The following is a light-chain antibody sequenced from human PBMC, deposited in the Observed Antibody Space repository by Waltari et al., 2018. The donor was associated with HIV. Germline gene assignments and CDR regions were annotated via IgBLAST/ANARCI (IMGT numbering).Light chain of an antibody. V-gene: IGLV2-14*01. CDR3: SSYTSSSTVV. Sequence: QSAPTQPASVSGSPGQSITLSCTGTTSDVGGYHHVSWYQQHPGKAPKLMIYEVSNRPSGVSNRLSGSKSGNTASLTISGLQAEDEADYYCSSYTSSSTVVFGGGTKLTVL. CDR2: EVS. CDR1: TSDVGGYHH. J-gene: IGLJ3*02.